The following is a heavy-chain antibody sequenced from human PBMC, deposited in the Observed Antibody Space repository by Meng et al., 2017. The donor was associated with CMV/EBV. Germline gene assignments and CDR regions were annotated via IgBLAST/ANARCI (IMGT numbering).Heavy chain of an antibody. J-gene: IGHJ3*02. D-gene: IGHD1-14*01. V-gene: IGHV4-39*01. CDR2: IYYSGST. Sequence: GSLRLSCTVSGGSISSSSYYWGWIRQPPGKGLEWIGSIYYSGSTYYNPSLKSRVTISVDTSKNQFSLKLSSVTAADTAVYYCAKLERGTKDAFDIWGQGTMVT. CDR1: GGSISSSSYY. CDR3: AKLERGTKDAFDI.